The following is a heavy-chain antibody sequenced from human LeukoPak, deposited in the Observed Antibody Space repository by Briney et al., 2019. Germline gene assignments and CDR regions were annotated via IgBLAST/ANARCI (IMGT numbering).Heavy chain of an antibody. V-gene: IGHV1-69*04. CDR2: IIPILGIA. D-gene: IGHD5-12*01. CDR1: GGTFSSYA. Sequence: SVKVSCKASGGTFSSYAISWVRQAPGQGLEWMGRIIPILGIANYAQKFQGRVTITADKSASTAYMELSSLRGDDTAMYYCAKANRVATRAYESWGQGTLVTVSS. CDR3: AKANRVATRAYES. J-gene: IGHJ5*02.